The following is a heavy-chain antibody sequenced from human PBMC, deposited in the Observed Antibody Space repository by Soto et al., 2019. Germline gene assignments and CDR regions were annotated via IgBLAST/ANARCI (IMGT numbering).Heavy chain of an antibody. J-gene: IGHJ5*02. CDR3: ARSRKSGSYGP. V-gene: IGHV4-39*07. CDR2: IYYSGNT. CDR1: GGSISSSSYY. D-gene: IGHD1-26*01. Sequence: SETLSLTCTVSGGSISSSSYYWGWIRQSPGKGLEWIGSIYYSGNTYYNPSLKSRVTISVDTSKNQFSLKLSSVTAADTAVYYCARSRKSGSYGPWGQGTLVTVSS.